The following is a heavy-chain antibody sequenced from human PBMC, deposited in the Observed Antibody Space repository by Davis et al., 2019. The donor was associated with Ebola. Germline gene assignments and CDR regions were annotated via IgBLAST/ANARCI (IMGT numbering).Heavy chain of an antibody. CDR1: GFIVSDKY. V-gene: IGHV3-30*03. J-gene: IGHJ3*02. CDR2: ISYDGSNK. Sequence: SLTLSCAASGFIVSDKYMRWVRQAPGQGLEWVAVISYDGSNKYYADSVKGRFTISRDNSKNTLYLQMNSLRAEDTAVYFCARNTWPVAFDMWGQGTMVTVSS. CDR3: ARNTWPVAFDM. D-gene: IGHD6-19*01.